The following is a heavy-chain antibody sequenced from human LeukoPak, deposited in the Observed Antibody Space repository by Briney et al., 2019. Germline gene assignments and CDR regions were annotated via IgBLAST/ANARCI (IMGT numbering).Heavy chain of an antibody. CDR1: GYTFTGYY. D-gene: IGHD2-2*01. Sequence: ASVKVSCKASGYTFTGYYMHWARQAPGQGLEWMGWINPNSGGTNYAQKFQGRVTMTRDTSISTVYMELSRLRSDDTAVYYCARGVGLGYCSSTSCSELDYWGQGTLVTVSS. J-gene: IGHJ4*02. V-gene: IGHV1-2*02. CDR3: ARGVGLGYCSSTSCSELDY. CDR2: INPNSGGT.